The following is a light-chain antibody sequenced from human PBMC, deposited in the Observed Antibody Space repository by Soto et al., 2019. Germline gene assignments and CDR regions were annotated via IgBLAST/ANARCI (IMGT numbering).Light chain of an antibody. J-gene: IGLJ6*01. CDR3: TSYTPTGALV. CDR2: DVS. Sequence: QSVLTQPRSVSGSPGQSVTISCTGTSSDVGTYDFVSWYQQHPGKAPRLMIFDVSERPSGVPDRFSGSKSGNTASLTISGLQSEDEADYYCTSYTPTGALVFGSGTKVTVL. V-gene: IGLV2-11*01. CDR1: SSDVGTYDF.